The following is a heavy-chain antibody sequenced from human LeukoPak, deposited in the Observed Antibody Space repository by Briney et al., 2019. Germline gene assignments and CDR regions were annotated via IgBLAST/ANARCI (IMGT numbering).Heavy chain of an antibody. CDR2: INSDGSIT. V-gene: IGHV3-74*01. D-gene: IGHD3-3*01. J-gene: IGHJ4*02. Sequence: GGSLRLSCAASGFTFSSYWMHWVRQAPGKGLVWVSRINSDGSITSYADSVKGRFTISRDNAKNTLYLQMNSLRAEDTAVYYCASFGVVIRSFDYWGQGTLVTVSS. CDR3: ASFGVVIRSFDY. CDR1: GFTFSSYW.